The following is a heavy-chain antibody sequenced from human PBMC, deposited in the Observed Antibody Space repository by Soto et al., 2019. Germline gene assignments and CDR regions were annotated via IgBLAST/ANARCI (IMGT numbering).Heavy chain of an antibody. CDR1: GQSFSGHS. CDR2: INESGST. Sequence: QVQLQQWGAGLVKPSETLSLSCAVYGQSFSGHSWAWIRQPPGKGLEWIGEINESGSTYYNPSLKSRGTLPTDTSKNQFSLKLSSVSAADTAAYFCARGSGIVALPGELEDVNYDYWGQGTLVNVSS. D-gene: IGHD1-1*01. J-gene: IGHJ4*02. V-gene: IGHV4-34*01. CDR3: ARGSGIVALPGELEDVNYDY.